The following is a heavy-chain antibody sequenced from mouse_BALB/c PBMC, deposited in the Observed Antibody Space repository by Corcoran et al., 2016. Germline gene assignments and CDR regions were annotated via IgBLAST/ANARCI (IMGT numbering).Heavy chain of an antibody. Sequence: EVQVQHSGAALVQPGASVKLSCTASGFNIKDTYMHWVKQRPEQGLEWIGRSDPANGNTKYDPKFQGKATITADPSSNTAYLQLSSLTSEDTAVYYCARRAMDYWGQGTAVTVAS. CDR2: SDPANGNT. CDR1: GFNIKDTY. V-gene: IGHV14-3*02. J-gene: IGHJ4*01. CDR3: ARRAMDY.